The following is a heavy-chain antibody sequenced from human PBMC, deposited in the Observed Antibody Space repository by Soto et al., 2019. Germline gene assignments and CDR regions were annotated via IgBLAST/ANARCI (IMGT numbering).Heavy chain of an antibody. D-gene: IGHD3-9*01. CDR3: ARGGYDILTGSPPHYYYYYMDV. J-gene: IGHJ6*03. V-gene: IGHV1-8*01. Sequence: ASVKVSCKASGYTFTSYDINWVRQATGQGLEWMGWMNPNSGNTGYAQKFQGRVTMTRNTSISTAYMELSSLRSEDTAVYYCARGGYDILTGSPPHYYYYYMDVWGKGTTVTVSS. CDR2: MNPNSGNT. CDR1: GYTFTSYD.